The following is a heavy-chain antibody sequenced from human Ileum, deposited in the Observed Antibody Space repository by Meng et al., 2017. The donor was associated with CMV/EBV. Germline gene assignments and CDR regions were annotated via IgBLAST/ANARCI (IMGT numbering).Heavy chain of an antibody. CDR3: ASGYNFAFIR. D-gene: IGHD5-18*01. V-gene: IGHV3-74*02. CDR2: IYRDGSVT. CDR1: GFTFSGYA. J-gene: IGHJ4*02. Sequence: EVQLLESGGGLEQPGGSLRLSCAASGFTFSGYAMAWVRQAPGKGLEWVSHIYRDGSVTTYADSVKGRFTISRDNAKNTLYLQMNSLRAEDTAVYYCASGYNFAFIRWGQGTLVTVSS.